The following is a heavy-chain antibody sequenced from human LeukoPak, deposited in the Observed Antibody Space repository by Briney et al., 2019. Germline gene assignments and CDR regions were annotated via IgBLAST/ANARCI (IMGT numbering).Heavy chain of an antibody. CDR3: ARDRVPYGDYGTGFDY. CDR2: IIPIFGTA. D-gene: IGHD4-17*01. J-gene: IGHJ4*02. Sequence: GASVKVSCKASGGTFSSYAISWVRQAPGQGLEWMGGIIPIFGTANYAQKFQGRGTITADESTSTAYMERSSLRSEDTAVYYCARDRVPYGDYGTGFDYWGQGTLVTVSS. V-gene: IGHV1-69*13. CDR1: GGTFSSYA.